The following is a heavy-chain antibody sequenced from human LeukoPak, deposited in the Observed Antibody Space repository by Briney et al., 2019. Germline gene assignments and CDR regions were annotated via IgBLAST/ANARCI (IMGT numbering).Heavy chain of an antibody. CDR3: ATVSKAALAAGTLKPYYYYYGMDV. V-gene: IGHV1-24*01. Sequence: ASVKVSCKVSGYTLTELSMHWVRQAPGKGLEWMGGFDPEDGETIYAQKFQGRVTMTEDTSTDTAYMELSSLRSEDTAVYYCATVSKAALAAGTLKPYYYYYGMDVWGQGTTVTVSS. D-gene: IGHD6-13*01. CDR2: FDPEDGET. J-gene: IGHJ6*02. CDR1: GYTLTELS.